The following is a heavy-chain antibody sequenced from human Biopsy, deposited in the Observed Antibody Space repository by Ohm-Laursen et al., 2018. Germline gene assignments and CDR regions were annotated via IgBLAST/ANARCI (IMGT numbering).Heavy chain of an antibody. Sequence: SQTLSLTCIVSGDSLTSGPENWSWIRQSPGQGLEYIGFIYSGGNTNYNPSLKNRVTMSVDTPKNQFYLKLYSVTAADTAVYYCARGRRTSGWPYFDNWGQGALVIVSP. CDR2: IYSGGNT. J-gene: IGHJ4*02. D-gene: IGHD6-19*01. CDR1: GDSLTSGPEN. CDR3: ARGRRTSGWPYFDN. V-gene: IGHV4-61*01.